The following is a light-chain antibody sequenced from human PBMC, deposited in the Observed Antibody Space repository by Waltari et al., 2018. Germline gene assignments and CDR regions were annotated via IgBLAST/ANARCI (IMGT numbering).Light chain of an antibody. J-gene: IGLJ1*01. CDR1: ELPKQY. CDR2: KDN. V-gene: IGLV3-25*03. Sequence: SYELTQPPSVSVSPGQTARLICSGDELPKQYGYWYQQKTGQAPVLVIYKDNKRPSGIPERFSGSSSGTTVTLTISGVQAEDEADYYCQSLDSSGTYVFGTGTRVTVL. CDR3: QSLDSSGTYV.